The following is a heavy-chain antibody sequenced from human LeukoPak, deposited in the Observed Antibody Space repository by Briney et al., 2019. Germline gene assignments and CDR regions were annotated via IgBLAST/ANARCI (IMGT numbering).Heavy chain of an antibody. CDR1: GYTFTGYY. CDR2: INPNSGGT. V-gene: IGHV1-2*02. CDR3: ARVSGQYGSGNYPLDY. Sequence: ASVKVSCKASGYTFTGYYMHWVRQAPGQGLEWMGWINPNSGGTNYAQKFQGRVTMTRDTSISTAYMELSRLRSDDTAVYYCARVSGQYGSGNYPLDYWGQGTLVTVSS. D-gene: IGHD3-10*01. J-gene: IGHJ4*02.